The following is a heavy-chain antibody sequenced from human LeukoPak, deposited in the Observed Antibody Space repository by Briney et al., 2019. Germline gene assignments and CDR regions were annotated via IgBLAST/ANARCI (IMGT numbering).Heavy chain of an antibody. CDR1: GFTFSTYG. CDR3: ARDRLEYCSGGTCSLPHY. V-gene: IGHV3-33*01. D-gene: IGHD2-15*01. Sequence: GGSLRLSCAASGFTFSTYGLHWVRQAPGKGLEWVVVIWYDGSNRYYADSVKGRFTISRDNSKNTVYLQMNSLRAEDAAVYYCARDRLEYCSGGTCSLPHYWGQGTLVTVSS. J-gene: IGHJ4*02. CDR2: IWYDGSNR.